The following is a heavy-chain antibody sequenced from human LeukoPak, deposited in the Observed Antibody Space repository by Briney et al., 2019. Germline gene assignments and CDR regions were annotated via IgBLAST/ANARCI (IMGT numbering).Heavy chain of an antibody. CDR1: GFTFSSYW. D-gene: IGHD3-9*01. J-gene: IGHJ4*02. V-gene: IGHV3-7*01. CDR2: IKQDGSEK. Sequence: GGSLRLSCAASGFTFSSYWMSWVRQAPGKGLEWVANIKQDGSEKYYVDSVKGRFTISRDKAKNSLYLQMNSLRAEDTAVYYCARAGYFDWLLYGYFDYWGQGTLVTVSS. CDR3: ARAGYFDWLLYGYFDY.